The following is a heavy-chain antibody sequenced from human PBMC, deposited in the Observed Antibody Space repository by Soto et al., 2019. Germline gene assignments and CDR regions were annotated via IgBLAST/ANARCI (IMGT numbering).Heavy chain of an antibody. CDR2: IYYSGIT. D-gene: IGHD2-8*02. J-gene: IGHJ4*02. CDR1: GGSISSYY. Sequence: QVQLQESGPGLVKPSETLSLTCTVSGGSISSYYWSWIRQPPGKGLEWIGYIYYSGITDYNPSLKRRVTISVDTSKSQCSLKLSSVTAADTAVYYCARGGGVYYFDYWGQGPLVTVSS. V-gene: IGHV4-59*01. CDR3: ARGGGVYYFDY.